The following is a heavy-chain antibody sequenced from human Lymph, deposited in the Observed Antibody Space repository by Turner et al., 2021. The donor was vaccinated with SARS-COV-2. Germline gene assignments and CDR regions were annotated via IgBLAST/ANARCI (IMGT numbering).Heavy chain of an antibody. CDR3: ASDIPTTAGYFDY. CDR1: GFPFSTYS. V-gene: IGHV3-21*01. Sequence: VQLVDPGGALVKLGGSLSVYCAASGFPFSTYSMNWVRQARGKGVEWLACISSSNSYICYADSAKGRFTISRDEAKNSLYLQMNSLRAEDTAVYFCASDIPTTAGYFDYWGQGTLVTVSS. J-gene: IGHJ4*02. D-gene: IGHD4-17*01. CDR2: ISSSNSYI.